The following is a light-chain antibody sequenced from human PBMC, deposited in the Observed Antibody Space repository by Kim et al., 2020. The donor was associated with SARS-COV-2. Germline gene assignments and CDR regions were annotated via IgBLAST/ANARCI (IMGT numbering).Light chain of an antibody. CDR3: NSRDNNDNVV. CDR1: SLRSYY. J-gene: IGLJ2*01. V-gene: IGLV3-19*01. Sequence: SSELTQDPAVSVALGQTVRITCQGDSLRSYYATWYQQKPGQAPLVVIYGKYNRTSGIPDRFPGYSSGNTASLTITGSQAGDEADYYCNSRDNNDNVVFGGGTQLTVL. CDR2: GKY.